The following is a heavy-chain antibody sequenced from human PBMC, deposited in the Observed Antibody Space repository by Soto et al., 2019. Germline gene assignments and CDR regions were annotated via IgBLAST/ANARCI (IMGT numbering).Heavy chain of an antibody. CDR1: GYTFTGYY. D-gene: IGHD1-1*01. Sequence: ASVKVSCKASGYTFTGYYMHWVRQAPGQGLEWMGWINPNSGGTNYAQRFQGWVTMTRDTSISTSYMELSRLRSDDTAVYYCARERRTKHNWFDPWGQGTRVTVSS. CDR2: INPNSGGT. V-gene: IGHV1-2*04. J-gene: IGHJ5*02. CDR3: ARERRTKHNWFDP.